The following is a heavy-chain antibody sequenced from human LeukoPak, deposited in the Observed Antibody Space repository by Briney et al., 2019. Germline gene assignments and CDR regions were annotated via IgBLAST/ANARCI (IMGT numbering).Heavy chain of an antibody. J-gene: IGHJ5*02. CDR3: ARSMGGYCSSTTRYAILGLDP. CDR1: GGSISSSTYY. V-gene: IGHV4-39*07. CDR2: IYYSGRT. Sequence: SETLSLTCTVSGGSISSSTYYWDWIRQPPGKGLEWIGSIYYSGRTYYNPSLMSRVTVSGDTSKNQFSLKLSSLTAADTAVYYCARSMGGYCSSTTRYAILGLDPWGQGTLVTVSS. D-gene: IGHD2-2*01.